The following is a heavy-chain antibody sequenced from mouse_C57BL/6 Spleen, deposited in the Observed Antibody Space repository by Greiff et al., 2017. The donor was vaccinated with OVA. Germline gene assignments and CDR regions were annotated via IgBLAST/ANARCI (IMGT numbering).Heavy chain of an antibody. V-gene: IGHV1-18*01. CDR3: ARLDGYDPCYAMDY. Sequence: EVQLQQSGPELVKPGASVKISCKASGYTFTDYYMDWVKQSHGQSLEWIGDINPNNGGTNYNQKFKGKATLTVDKSSSTAYMELRSLTSEDTAVYYCARLDGYDPCYAMDYWGQGTSVTVSS. CDR2: INPNNGGT. J-gene: IGHJ4*01. CDR1: GYTFTDYY. D-gene: IGHD2-2*01.